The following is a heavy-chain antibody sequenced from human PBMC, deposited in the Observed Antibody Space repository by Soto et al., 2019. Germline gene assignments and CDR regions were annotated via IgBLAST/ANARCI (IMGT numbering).Heavy chain of an antibody. Sequence: ASVKVSCKASGYTFTSYYMHWVRQAPGQGLEWMGIINPSGGSTSYAQKFQGRVTMTRDTSTSTVYMELSSLRSEDTAVYYCARSVQAATVTTRWFDPWGQGTLVTVSS. D-gene: IGHD4-17*01. J-gene: IGHJ5*02. CDR1: GYTFTSYY. V-gene: IGHV1-46*03. CDR3: ARSVQAATVTTRWFDP. CDR2: INPSGGST.